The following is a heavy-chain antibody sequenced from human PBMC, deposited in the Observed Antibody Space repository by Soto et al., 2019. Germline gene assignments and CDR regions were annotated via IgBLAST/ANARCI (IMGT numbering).Heavy chain of an antibody. V-gene: IGHV4-34*01. CDR1: GGSFSGYY. CDR3: ARGTAAGTNFDY. CDR2: INHSGST. D-gene: IGHD6-13*01. Sequence: PSETLSLTCAVYGGSFSGYYWSWIRQPPGKGLEWIGEINHSGSTNYNPSLKSRVTISVDTSKNQFSLKLSSVTAADTAVYYCARGTAAGTNFDYWGQGTLVTVSS. J-gene: IGHJ4*02.